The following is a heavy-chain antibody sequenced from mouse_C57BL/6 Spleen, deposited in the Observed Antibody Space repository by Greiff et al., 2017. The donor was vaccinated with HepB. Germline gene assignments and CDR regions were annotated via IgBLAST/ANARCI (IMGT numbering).Heavy chain of an antibody. CDR1: GYTFTSYW. CDR2: IDPSDSYT. J-gene: IGHJ4*01. V-gene: IGHV1-50*01. Sequence: VKLQQPGAELVKPGASVKLSCKASGYTFTSYWMQWVKQRPGQGLEWIGEIDPSDSYTNYNQKFKGKATLTVDTSSSTAYMQLSSLTSEDSAVYYCARRGNYEADYWGQGTSVTVSS. CDR3: ARRGNYEADY. D-gene: IGHD2-1*01.